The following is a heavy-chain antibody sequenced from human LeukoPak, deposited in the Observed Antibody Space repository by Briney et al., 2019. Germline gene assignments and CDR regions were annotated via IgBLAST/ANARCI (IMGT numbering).Heavy chain of an antibody. CDR1: GFTFRSYW. CDR2: IKYDGSEK. J-gene: IGHJ4*02. V-gene: IGHV3-7*03. Sequence: GGSLRLSCAASGFTFRSYWMSWVRQAPGKGPEWVANIKYDGSEKFYMDSVKGRFSISRDNAKNSVYLQMNSLRADDTAVYYCARIMAYASGTYALDYWGQGTLLTVSS. D-gene: IGHD3-10*01. CDR3: ARIMAYASGTYALDY.